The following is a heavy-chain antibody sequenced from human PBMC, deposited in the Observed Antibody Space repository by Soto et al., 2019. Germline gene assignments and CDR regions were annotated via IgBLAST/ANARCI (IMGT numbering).Heavy chain of an antibody. D-gene: IGHD3-22*01. V-gene: IGHV4-31*01. CDR2: IYYSGST. J-gene: IGHJ4*02. Sequence: QVQLQESGPGLVKPSQTLSLTCTVSGGSISSGGYYWSWIRQHPGKGLEWIGYIYYSGSTYYNSSLKSPVTISVDTSKNQFSLKLSSVTAADTAVFYCARVWDSSGPNFDYWGQGTLVTVSS. CDR3: ARVWDSSGPNFDY. CDR1: GGSISSGGYY.